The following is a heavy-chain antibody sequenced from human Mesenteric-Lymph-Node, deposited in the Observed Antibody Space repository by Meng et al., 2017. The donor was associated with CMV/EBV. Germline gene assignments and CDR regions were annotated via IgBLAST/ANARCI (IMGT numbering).Heavy chain of an antibody. CDR2: ISSSGSTI. CDR3: ARFRAVAGIWGWFDP. J-gene: IGHJ5*02. V-gene: IGHV3-11*04. CDR1: GFTFSDYY. Sequence: GESLKISCAASGFTFSDYYMSWIRQAPGKGLEWVSYISSSGSTIYYADSVKGRFTISRDNAKKTLYLQMDGLRAEDTAVYYCARFRAVAGIWGWFDPWGQGTLVTVSS. D-gene: IGHD6-19*01.